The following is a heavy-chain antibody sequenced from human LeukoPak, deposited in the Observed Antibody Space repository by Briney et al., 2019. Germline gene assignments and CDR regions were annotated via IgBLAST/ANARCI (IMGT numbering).Heavy chain of an antibody. CDR2: IYYSGST. D-gene: IGHD5-18*01. CDR1: GGSISSGGYY. V-gene: IGHV4-31*03. Sequence: SETLSLTCTVSGGSISSGGYYWSWIRQHPGKGLEWIGYIYYSGSTYYNPSLKSRVTISVDTSKNQFSLKLSSVTAADTAVYYCARWMVNCSYYYYGMDVWGQGTTVTVSS. J-gene: IGHJ6*02. CDR3: ARWMVNCSYYYYGMDV.